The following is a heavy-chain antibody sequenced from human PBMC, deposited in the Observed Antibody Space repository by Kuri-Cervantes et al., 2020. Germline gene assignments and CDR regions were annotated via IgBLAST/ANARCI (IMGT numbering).Heavy chain of an antibody. Sequence: ASVKVSCKASGYTFTSYGISWVRQAPGQGLEWMGWISAYNGNTNYAQKLQGRVTMTTDTSTSTAYMELRGLRSDDTAVYYCARTDCSSTSCYFYYYYMDVWGKGTTVTVSS. CDR3: ARTDCSSTSCYFYYYYMDV. D-gene: IGHD2-2*01. J-gene: IGHJ6*03. CDR2: ISAYNGNT. V-gene: IGHV1-18*01. CDR1: GYTFTSYG.